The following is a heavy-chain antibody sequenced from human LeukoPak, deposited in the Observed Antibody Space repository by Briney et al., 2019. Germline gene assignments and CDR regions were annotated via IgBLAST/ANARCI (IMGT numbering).Heavy chain of an antibody. V-gene: IGHV4-34*01. CDR1: GGSFSAYY. J-gene: IGHJ4*02. Sequence: PSETLSLTCAVYGGSFSAYYWSWIRQTPGKGLEWIGEINHSESTNYNPSLKSRVTISVDTSKNQFSLKLNSVTAADTAVYYCAREATVVAPHLDYWGQGTLVTVSS. CDR2: INHSEST. D-gene: IGHD2-2*01. CDR3: AREATVVAPHLDY.